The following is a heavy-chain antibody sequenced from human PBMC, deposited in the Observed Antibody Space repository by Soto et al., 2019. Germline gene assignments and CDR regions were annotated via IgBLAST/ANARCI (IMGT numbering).Heavy chain of an antibody. V-gene: IGHV3-53*01. Sequence: EVQLVESGGGLIQPGGSLRLSCVASGFTVNGSYMTWVRQAPGKGLEWVSLIYTGGSTYYADSVKGRFTISRDNSKNTLYLQMNSLGVEDTAVYYCASMYYHDVQYGDNWFDPWGQGTLVTVSS. J-gene: IGHJ5*02. CDR3: ASMYYHDVQYGDNWFDP. CDR2: IYTGGST. CDR1: GFTVNGSY. D-gene: IGHD3-10*01.